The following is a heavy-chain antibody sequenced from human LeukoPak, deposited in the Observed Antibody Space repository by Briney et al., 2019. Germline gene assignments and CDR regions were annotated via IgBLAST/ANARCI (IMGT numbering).Heavy chain of an antibody. CDR1: GFNFSHHY. D-gene: IGHD1/OR15-1a*01. CDR3: GRIAINANNGMDV. Sequence: LRLFCAASGFNFSHHYSHWLRQAPGKALEGLRRNRNKASSYTAEYAASVEGRFTISRDVSESSLYLQMNSLRTGDTAVYYCGRIAINANNGMDVWGQGTTVTVSS. V-gene: IGHV3-72*01. J-gene: IGHJ6*02. CDR2: NRNKASSYTA.